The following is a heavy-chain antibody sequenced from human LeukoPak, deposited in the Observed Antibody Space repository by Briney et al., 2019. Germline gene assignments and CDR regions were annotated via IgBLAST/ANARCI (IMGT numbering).Heavy chain of an antibody. CDR2: IYYSGST. CDR1: GGSVSSYY. D-gene: IGHD3-10*01. J-gene: IGHJ5*02. Sequence: PSETLSLTCTVSGGSVSSYYWSWIRQPPGKGLEWIGYIYYSGSTNYNPSLKSRVTISVDTSKNQFSLKLSSVTAADTAVYYCARSPRGYGSDDVFDPWGQGTLVTVSS. CDR3: ARSPRGYGSDDVFDP. V-gene: IGHV4-59*02.